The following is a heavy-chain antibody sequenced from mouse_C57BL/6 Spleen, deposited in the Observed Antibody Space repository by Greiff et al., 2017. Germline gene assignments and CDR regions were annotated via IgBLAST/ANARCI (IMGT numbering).Heavy chain of an antibody. J-gene: IGHJ2*01. Sequence: QVHVKQPGAELVRPGSSVKLSCKASGYTFTSYWLHWVKQRPIQGLEWIGNIDPSDSETHYNQKFKDKATLTVDKSSSTAYMQLSSLTSEDSAVYYCARYGFSYYFDYWGQGTTLTVSS. CDR1: GYTFTSYW. CDR3: ARYGFSYYFDY. CDR2: IDPSDSET. D-gene: IGHD1-1*02. V-gene: IGHV1-52*01.